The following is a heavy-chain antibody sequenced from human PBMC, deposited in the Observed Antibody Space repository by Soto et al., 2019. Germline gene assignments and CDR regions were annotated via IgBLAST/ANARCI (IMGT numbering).Heavy chain of an antibody. CDR3: ASSYYYGSGGPDY. Sequence: QVQLQQSGPGLVKPSQTLSLTCAISGDSVSSNSAAWNWIRQSPSRGLEWLGRTYYRSKWYNDYAVSVKSRITISPGTSKSQFSLQLNSVTPEDTAVYYWASSYYYGSGGPDYWGQGTLVTVSS. CDR1: GDSVSSNSAA. V-gene: IGHV6-1*01. CDR2: TYYRSKWYN. D-gene: IGHD3-10*01. J-gene: IGHJ4*02.